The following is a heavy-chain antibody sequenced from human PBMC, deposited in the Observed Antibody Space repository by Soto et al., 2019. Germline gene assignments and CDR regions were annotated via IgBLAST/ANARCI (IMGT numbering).Heavy chain of an antibody. J-gene: IGHJ6*02. D-gene: IGHD1-20*01. CDR1: GFTFSSYS. CDR2: ISSSSSYI. V-gene: IGHV3-21*01. Sequence: EVQLVESGGGLVKPGGSLRLSCAASGFTFSSYSMNWVRQAPGKGLEWVSSISSSSSYIYYADSVKGRFTISRDNAKNSLYLQMNSLRAEDTAVYYCARGVTGTTYYYGMDVWGQGTTVTVSS. CDR3: ARGVTGTTYYYGMDV.